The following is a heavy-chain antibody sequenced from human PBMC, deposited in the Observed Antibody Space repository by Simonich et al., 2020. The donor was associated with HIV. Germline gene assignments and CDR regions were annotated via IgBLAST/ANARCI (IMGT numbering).Heavy chain of an antibody. D-gene: IGHD2-2*01. J-gene: IGHJ4*02. Sequence: QVQLQQWGAGLLKPSETLSLTCAVYGGSFSGYYWSWIRQPQGKGREWIGEINHSGSTNYNPSLKSRVTISVDTSKNQFSLKLSSVTAADTAVYYCARGFYQRLYYFDYWGQGTLVTVSS. CDR2: INHSGST. CDR3: ARGFYQRLYYFDY. V-gene: IGHV4-34*01. CDR1: GGSFSGYY.